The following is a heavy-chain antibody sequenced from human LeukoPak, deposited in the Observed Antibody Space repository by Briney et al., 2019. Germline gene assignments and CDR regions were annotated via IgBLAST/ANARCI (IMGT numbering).Heavy chain of an antibody. D-gene: IGHD3-9*01. Sequence: GGSLRLSCAASGFTFSSYSMNWVRQAPGEGLEWVSSISSSSSYIYYADSVKGRFTISRDNAKNSLYLQMNSLRAEDTAVYYCARGLSYYDILTGYYKPYDYWGQGALVTVSS. CDR1: GFTFSSYS. CDR2: ISSSSSYI. V-gene: IGHV3-21*01. J-gene: IGHJ4*02. CDR3: ARGLSYYDILTGYYKPYDY.